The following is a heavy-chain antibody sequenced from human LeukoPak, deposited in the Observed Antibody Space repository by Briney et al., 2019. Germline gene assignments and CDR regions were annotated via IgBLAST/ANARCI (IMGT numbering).Heavy chain of an antibody. Sequence: PGRSLRLSCAASGFTFSDYYMSWIRQAPGKGLEWVSYISSSSSYTNYADSVKGRFTISRDNAKNSLYLQMDSLRAEDTAVYYCARAKSYSYVDYWGQGTLVTVSS. J-gene: IGHJ4*02. CDR2: ISSSSSYT. D-gene: IGHD5-18*01. CDR3: ARAKSYSYVDY. V-gene: IGHV3-11*05. CDR1: GFTFSDYY.